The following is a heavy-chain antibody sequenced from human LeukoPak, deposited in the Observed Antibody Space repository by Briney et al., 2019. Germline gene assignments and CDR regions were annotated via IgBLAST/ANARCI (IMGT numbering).Heavy chain of an antibody. J-gene: IGHJ4*02. CDR3: AKTWSGSYLDS. Sequence: GGSLRLSCAASGFSFSSSSMNWVRQAPGKGLEWISYISSSSSAIYYADSVKGRFTISRDNAKNSLYLQMNGLRDEDTAVYYCAKTWSGSYLDSWGLGTLVTVSA. CDR1: GFSFSSSS. D-gene: IGHD3-3*01. V-gene: IGHV3-48*02. CDR2: ISSSSSAI.